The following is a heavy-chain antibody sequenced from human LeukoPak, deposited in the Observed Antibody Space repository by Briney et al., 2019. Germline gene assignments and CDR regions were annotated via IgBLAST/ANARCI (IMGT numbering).Heavy chain of an antibody. V-gene: IGHV1-69*13. Sequence: SVKVSCKASGGTFKDYVITWVRQAPGQGLEWVGGIIPVFDQAKYAQSFQGRVTITADESTTTAYMELSSLKSEDTAVFFCGTGSYLRGFDYWGQGTLITVSS. CDR3: GTGSYLRGFDY. CDR2: IIPVFDQA. CDR1: GGTFKDYV. J-gene: IGHJ4*02. D-gene: IGHD3-10*01.